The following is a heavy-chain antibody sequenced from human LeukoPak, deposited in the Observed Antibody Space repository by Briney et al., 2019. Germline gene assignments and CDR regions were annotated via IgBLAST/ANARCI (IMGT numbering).Heavy chain of an antibody. CDR2: NNDSGTT. V-gene: IGHV4-34*01. D-gene: IGHD3-3*01. J-gene: IGHJ5*02. CDR1: GGSLSGYY. Sequence: SETLSLTCAVYGGSLSGYYWSWIRQSPEKGLEWIGENNDSGTTNYNPSFKSRVTISVDTSKNQFSLKLSSVTAADTAVYYCARGTTYYDFWSGYYHNWFDPWGQGTLVTVSS. CDR3: ARGTTYYDFWSGYYHNWFDP.